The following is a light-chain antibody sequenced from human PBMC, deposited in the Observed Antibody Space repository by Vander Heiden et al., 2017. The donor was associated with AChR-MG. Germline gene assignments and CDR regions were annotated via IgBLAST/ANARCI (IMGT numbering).Light chain of an antibody. V-gene: IGKV1-39*01. Sequence: DIQRTQSPSSLSASVGDRVTITCRAGQSITNYLNWYQQKPGKAPKLLIYAASNLQSGVPSRFSGSGSGTDFTLTISSLQPEDFATYYCQQSYILAYTFGQGTNLQIK. J-gene: IGKJ2*01. CDR1: QSITNY. CDR3: QQSYILAYT. CDR2: AAS.